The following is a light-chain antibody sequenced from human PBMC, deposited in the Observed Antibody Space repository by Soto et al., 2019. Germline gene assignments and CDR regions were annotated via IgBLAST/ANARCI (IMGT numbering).Light chain of an antibody. CDR1: QSVSCSY. CDR2: GAS. J-gene: IGKJ1*01. CDR3: QQYGNSPQR. Sequence: EPVLTQAPGTLSLSPGERATLSCWAIQSVSCSYLARYQHKPGQAPRLLIDGASSRATGIPARFSGSGSGTDFTITISRLEPEDFEVYYCQQYGNSPQRFGEGTEVDI. V-gene: IGKV3-20*01.